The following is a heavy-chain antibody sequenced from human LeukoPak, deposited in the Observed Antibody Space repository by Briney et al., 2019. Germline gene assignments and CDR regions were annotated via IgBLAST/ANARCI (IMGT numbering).Heavy chain of an antibody. Sequence: GGSLRLSCAASGFTFSSYDMHWVRHATGKGLEWVSAIGTAGDTYYPGSVKGRFTISRENAKNSLYLQMNSLRAGDTAVYYCARVLWGYYDSSGYYYSAYYGMDVWGQGTTVTVSS. V-gene: IGHV3-13*01. J-gene: IGHJ6*02. CDR1: GFTFSSYD. CDR2: IGTAGDT. CDR3: ARVLWGYYDSSGYYYSAYYGMDV. D-gene: IGHD3-22*01.